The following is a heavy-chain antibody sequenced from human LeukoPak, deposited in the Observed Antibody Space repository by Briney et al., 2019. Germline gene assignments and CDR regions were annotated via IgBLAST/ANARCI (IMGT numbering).Heavy chain of an antibody. V-gene: IGHV4-59*08. CDR3: ARHAGDY. Sequence: ETLSLTCTVSGGSISGYYWNWVRQPPGKGLEWIGYIYYSGSTNYNPSLKSRVTISVDTSKNQFSLKLSSVTAADTAVYYCARHAGDYWGQGTLVTVSS. CDR2: IYYSGST. D-gene: IGHD1-1*01. CDR1: GGSISGYY. J-gene: IGHJ4*02.